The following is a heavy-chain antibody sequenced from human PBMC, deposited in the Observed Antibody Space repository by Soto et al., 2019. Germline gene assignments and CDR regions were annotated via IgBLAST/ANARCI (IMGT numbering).Heavy chain of an antibody. CDR2: ICYGGST. Sequence: PSETLSLTCIVSGDSVSSYGYCWIWIRQHPGKALEWIGYICYGGSTYYNPSLKSRVTISVATPNDRFSLNVNSVTAADTAVYYCARVWLRGLYTDHDAGFDPWGQGTLVTVSS. CDR3: ARVWLRGLYTDHDAGFDP. J-gene: IGHJ5*02. CDR1: GDSVSSYGYC. V-gene: IGHV4-31*03. D-gene: IGHD3-16*01.